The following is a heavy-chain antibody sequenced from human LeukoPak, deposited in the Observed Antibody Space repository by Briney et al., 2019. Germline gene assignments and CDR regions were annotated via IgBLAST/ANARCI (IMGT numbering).Heavy chain of an antibody. V-gene: IGHV3-23*01. D-gene: IGHD1-7*01. CDR3: AKDREGTIADYFDY. CDR2: ISRSGGST. J-gene: IGHJ4*02. CDR1: GLTFSRYA. Sequence: GGPLRLSCAGSGLTFSRYAMSCVRQAPGKGLEWVSAISRSGGSTYYADSVKGRSTISRDNSKNTLYLQMNSLRGEDTAVYYCAKDREGTIADYFDYWGQGTLVTVSS.